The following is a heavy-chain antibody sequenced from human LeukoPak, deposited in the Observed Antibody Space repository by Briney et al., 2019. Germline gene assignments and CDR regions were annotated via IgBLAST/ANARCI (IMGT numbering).Heavy chain of an antibody. CDR2: INHSGST. CDR1: GGSFSGYY. V-gene: IGHV4-34*01. Sequence: PSETLSLTCAVYGGSFSGYYWSWIRQPPGKGLESIGEINHSGSTNYNPSLKSRVTISVDTSKNQFSLKLSSVTAADTAVYYCARGCSSTSCLDYWVQGNLVTVSS. J-gene: IGHJ4*02. CDR3: ARGCSSTSCLDY. D-gene: IGHD2-2*01.